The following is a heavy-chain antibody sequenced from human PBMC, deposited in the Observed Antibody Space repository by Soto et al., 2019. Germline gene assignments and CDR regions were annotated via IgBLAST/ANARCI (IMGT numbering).Heavy chain of an antibody. J-gene: IGHJ4*02. CDR1: GYTLTELS. CDR3: ATDLGIAVAVNYFDY. V-gene: IGHV1-24*01. D-gene: IGHD6-19*01. CDR2: FDPEDGET. Sequence: ASVKVSCKVSGYTLTELSMHWVRQAPGKGLEWMGGFDPEDGETIYAQKFQGRVTMTEDTSTDAAYMELSSLRSEDTAVYYCATDLGIAVAVNYFDYWGQGTLVTSPQ.